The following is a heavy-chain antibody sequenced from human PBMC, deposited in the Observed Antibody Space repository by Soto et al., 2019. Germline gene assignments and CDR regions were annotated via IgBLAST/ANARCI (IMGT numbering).Heavy chain of an antibody. CDR2: ISYDGGNQ. CDR3: ARGPITQTSFIDH. D-gene: IGHD1-20*01. Sequence: EGSLRLSCEASGFTFSSYPMHWVRQAPGKGLEWVTVISYDGGNQYYADSVKGRFTISRDNSKDTLYLQMHSLRSDDTAVYFCARGPITQTSFIDHWGQGTRVTVSS. V-gene: IGHV3-30-3*01. CDR1: GFTFSSYP. J-gene: IGHJ4*02.